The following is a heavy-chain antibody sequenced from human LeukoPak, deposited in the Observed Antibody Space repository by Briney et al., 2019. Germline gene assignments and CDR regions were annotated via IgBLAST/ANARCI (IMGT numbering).Heavy chain of an antibody. V-gene: IGHV3-23*01. CDR2: ISGSGGST. Sequence: GGSLRLSCVASGFTFSTYAMNWVRQAPGKGLEWVSVISGSGGSTYYADSVKGRFTISRDNSKNTLYLQMNSLRVEDTAVYYCAKAGPASSDYLNWFDPWGQGTLVTVSS. CDR1: GFTFSTYA. D-gene: IGHD3-22*01. CDR3: AKAGPASSDYLNWFDP. J-gene: IGHJ5*02.